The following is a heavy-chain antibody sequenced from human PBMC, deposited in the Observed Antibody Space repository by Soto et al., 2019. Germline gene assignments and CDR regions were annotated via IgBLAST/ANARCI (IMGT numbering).Heavy chain of an antibody. J-gene: IGHJ3*01. CDR3: ARGPYDFWSGYIADAFDV. CDR2: ISYDGSNK. V-gene: IGHV3-30-3*01. Sequence: QVQLVESGGSVVQPGRSLGLSCAASGFTFSSYTLHWVRQAPGKGLEWVALISYDGSNKYYADSVKGRFTISRDNSKNTLYLQMNSLRPEDTALFYCARGPYDFWSGYIADAFDVWGQGTMVTVSS. CDR1: GFTFSSYT. D-gene: IGHD3-3*01.